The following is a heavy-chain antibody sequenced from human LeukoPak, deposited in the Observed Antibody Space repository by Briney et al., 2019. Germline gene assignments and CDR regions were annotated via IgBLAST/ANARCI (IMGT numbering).Heavy chain of an antibody. CDR1: GFTVSSNY. Sequence: HPGGSLRLSCAASGFTVSSNYMSWVRQAPGKGLEWVSVIYSGGSTYYADSVKGRFTISRDNSRNTLYLQMNSLRAEDTAVYYCARGGSGSYIYCFDYWGQGTLVTVSS. CDR2: IYSGGST. J-gene: IGHJ4*02. D-gene: IGHD3-10*01. CDR3: ARGGSGSYIYCFDY. V-gene: IGHV3-66*02.